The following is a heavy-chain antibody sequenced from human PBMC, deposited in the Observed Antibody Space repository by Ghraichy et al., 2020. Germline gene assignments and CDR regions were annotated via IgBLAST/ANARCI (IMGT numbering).Heavy chain of an antibody. CDR2: IFYSGTT. J-gene: IGHJ4*02. CDR3: ASHPKSAAIDY. CDR1: GGSMSSYY. V-gene: IGHV4-59*01. Sequence: GSLRLSCTVSGGSMSSYYWSWIRQPPGKGPEWIGSIFYSGTTNYNPSLRSRVTISLDTSKNQFSLKVTSLTAADTAVYYCASHPKSAAIDYWGPGTLVTVSS.